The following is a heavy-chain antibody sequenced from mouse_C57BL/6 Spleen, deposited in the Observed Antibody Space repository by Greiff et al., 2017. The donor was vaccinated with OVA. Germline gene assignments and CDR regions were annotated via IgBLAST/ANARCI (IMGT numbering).Heavy chain of an antibody. D-gene: IGHD2-4*01. CDR2: IYPGDGDT. J-gene: IGHJ3*01. CDR1: GYAFSSSW. Sequence: QVQLQQSGPELVKPGASVKISCKASGYAFSSSWMNWVKQRPGKGLEWIGRIYPGDGDTNYNGKFKGKATLTADKSSSTAYMQLSSLTSEDSAVYFCARYGNYDYDEGFAYWGQGTLVTVSA. CDR3: ARYGNYDYDEGFAY. V-gene: IGHV1-82*01.